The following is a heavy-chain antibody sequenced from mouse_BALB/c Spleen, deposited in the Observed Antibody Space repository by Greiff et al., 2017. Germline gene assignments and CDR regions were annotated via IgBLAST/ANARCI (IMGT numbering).Heavy chain of an antibody. CDR3: ARRGGYDEAMDY. CDR1: GFTFSSYG. J-gene: IGHJ4*01. Sequence: EVKLVESGGDLVKPGGSLKLSCAASGFTFSSYGMSWVRQTPDKRLEWVATISSGGSYTYYPDSVKGRFTISRDNAKNTLYLQMSSLKSEDTAMYYCARRGGYDEAMDYWGQGTSVTVSS. D-gene: IGHD2-2*01. CDR2: ISSGGSYT. V-gene: IGHV5-6*02.